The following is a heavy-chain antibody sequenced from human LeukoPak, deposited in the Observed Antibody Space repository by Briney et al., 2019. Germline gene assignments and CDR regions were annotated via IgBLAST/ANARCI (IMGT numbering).Heavy chain of an antibody. V-gene: IGHV1-58*02. CDR2: IVLGSGTT. J-gene: IGHJ2*01. CDR3: AADPDFINMDRPVYWYFDL. Sequence: SVKVSCKASGFTLTSAAMQWVRQARGQRLEWIGRIVLGSGTTNYAQNFQERVTITRDMSTSTVSMELSSLRSEDTAVYYCAADPDFINMDRPVYWYFDLWGRGTLVTVSS. D-gene: IGHD3-10*01. CDR1: GFTLTSAA.